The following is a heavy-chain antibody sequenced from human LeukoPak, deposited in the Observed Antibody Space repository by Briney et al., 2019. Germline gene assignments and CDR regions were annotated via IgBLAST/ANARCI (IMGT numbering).Heavy chain of an antibody. V-gene: IGHV3-20*04. J-gene: IGHJ4*02. CDR2: INWNGGST. CDR1: GFIFDDYG. D-gene: IGHD5-24*01. CDR3: AREMATTAVQGSFDY. Sequence: PGGSLRLSCAASGFIFDDYGMNWVRQAPGKGLEWVSGINWNGGSTGYADSVKGRFTISRDNAKNSLYLQMNSLRAEDTALYYCAREMATTAVQGSFDYWGQGTLVTVSS.